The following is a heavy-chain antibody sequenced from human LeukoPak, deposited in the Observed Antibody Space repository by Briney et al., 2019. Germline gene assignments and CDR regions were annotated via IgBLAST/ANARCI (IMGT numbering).Heavy chain of an antibody. CDR1: GFTFSSYG. D-gene: IGHD2-21*02. V-gene: IGHV3-23*01. CDR3: AKDFHIVVVTDAFDI. CDR2: VSSSGGTT. J-gene: IGHJ3*02. Sequence: GGSLRLSCAASGFTFSSYGMSWVRQAPGKGLEWVSAVSSSGGTTYYADSVKGRFTISRDNSKNTLSLQMNSLRAEDTAVYYCAKDFHIVVVTDAFDIWGQGTMVTVSS.